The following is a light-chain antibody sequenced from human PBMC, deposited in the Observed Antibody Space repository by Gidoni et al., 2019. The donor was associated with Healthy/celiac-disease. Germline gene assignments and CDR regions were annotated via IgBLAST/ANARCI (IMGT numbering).Light chain of an antibody. V-gene: IGKV3-11*01. J-gene: IGKJ4*01. CDR2: HTS. Sequence: EIVLTQSPATMSLSPGERATLSCRASQSVSSYLAWYQQKPGQAPRLLIYHTSNRATGIPARFSGSGSGTDFTVTISSLEPEDFAVYYCQQRSSWPPTFGGGTKVEIK. CDR1: QSVSSY. CDR3: QQRSSWPPT.